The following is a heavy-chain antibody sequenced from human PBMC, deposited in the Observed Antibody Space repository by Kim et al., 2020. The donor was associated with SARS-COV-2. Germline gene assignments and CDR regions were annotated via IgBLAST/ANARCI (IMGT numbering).Heavy chain of an antibody. CDR1: GGSINSGGFS. D-gene: IGHD2-21*02. CDR2: IYDSGTT. V-gene: IGHV4-30-2*01. J-gene: IGHJ3*01. CDR3: AGGDGGYFPDPFHF. Sequence: SETLSLTCAVSGGSINSGGFSWSWIRQPPGKGLEWIGNIYDSGTTAYNPSFKSRVTMSVETSRNHFSLSLTSVTAADTAVYFCAGGDGGYFPDPFHFWGHETKVTVSP.